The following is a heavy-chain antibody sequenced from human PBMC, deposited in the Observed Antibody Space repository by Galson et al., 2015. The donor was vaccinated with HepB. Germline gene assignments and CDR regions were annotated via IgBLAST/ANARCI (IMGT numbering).Heavy chain of an antibody. Sequence: SVKVSCKASGGTFSSYTISWVRQAPGQGLEWMGRIIPILGIANYAQKFQGRVTITADKSTSTAYMELSSLRSEDTAVYYCAVQVVVVTAIDDYWGQGTLVTVSS. V-gene: IGHV1-69*02. D-gene: IGHD2-21*02. J-gene: IGHJ4*02. CDR1: GGTFSSYT. CDR3: AVQVVVVTAIDDY. CDR2: IIPILGIA.